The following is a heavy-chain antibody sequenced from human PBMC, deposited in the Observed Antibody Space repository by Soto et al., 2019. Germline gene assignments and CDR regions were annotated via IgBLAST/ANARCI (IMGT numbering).Heavy chain of an antibody. CDR1: GDSLSTFD. V-gene: IGHV4-59*01. CDR2: ISYSGST. Sequence: XATLSLTFRVSGDSLSTFDWTGIRQPPGKRLEWIGFISYSGSTTYNPSLKSRLTISVDTSKNQFSLKLTSVTPADTAVYFCARSDTLSWTSAYAMDVWGQGTTVTVSS. J-gene: IGHJ6*02. D-gene: IGHD3-10*01. CDR3: ARSDTLSWTSAYAMDV.